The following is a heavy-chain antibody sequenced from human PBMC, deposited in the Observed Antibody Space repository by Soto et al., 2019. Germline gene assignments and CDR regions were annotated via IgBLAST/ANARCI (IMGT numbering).Heavy chain of an antibody. CDR1: GGTFSSYA. D-gene: IGHD2-2*01. CDR3: ARSQGSRTSLEIYYYYYYGMDV. Sequence: QVQLVQSGAEVKKPGSSVKVSCKASGGTFSSYAISWVRQSPGQGLEWMGGIIPISDTTNYAQKFQGRVTITADESTSTAYMELSSLRSEATAVYYCARSQGSRTSLEIYYYYYYGMDVWGQGTTVTVSS. V-gene: IGHV1-69*01. CDR2: IIPISDTT. J-gene: IGHJ6*02.